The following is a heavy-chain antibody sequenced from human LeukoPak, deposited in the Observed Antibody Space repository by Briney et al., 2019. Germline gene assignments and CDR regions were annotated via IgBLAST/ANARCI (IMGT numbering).Heavy chain of an antibody. J-gene: IGHJ4*02. CDR3: VREGLERRTNFDY. V-gene: IGHV3-64D*06. Sequence: GGSLRLSCSASGFTFTSHVMHWVRQAPGKGLQYVSGISMNVQTTYYAGSVKGRFTISRDSFKNTVYLQMNSLTAEDTAVYYCVREGLERRTNFDYWGQGTLVSVSS. CDR2: ISMNVQTT. CDR1: GFTFTSHV. D-gene: IGHD1-1*01.